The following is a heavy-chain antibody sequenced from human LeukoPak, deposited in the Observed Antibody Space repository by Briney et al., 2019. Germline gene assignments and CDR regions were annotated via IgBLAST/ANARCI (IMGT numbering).Heavy chain of an antibody. CDR3: ARGGGMITFGGVIVPTYFDY. CDR1: GFTFSSYS. J-gene: IGHJ4*02. V-gene: IGHV3-21*01. CDR2: ISSSSSYI. D-gene: IGHD3-16*02. Sequence: PGGPLRLSCAASGFTFSSYSMNWVRQAPGKGLEWVSSISSSSSYIYYADSVKGRFTISRDNAKNSLYLQMNSLRAEDTAVYYCARGGGMITFGGVIVPTYFDYWGQGTLVTVSS.